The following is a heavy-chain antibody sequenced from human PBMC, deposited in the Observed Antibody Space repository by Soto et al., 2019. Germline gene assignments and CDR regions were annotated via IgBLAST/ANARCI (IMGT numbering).Heavy chain of an antibody. CDR3: ASLSLAMVRGVTPLGAFDI. D-gene: IGHD3-10*01. CDR1: GGTFSSYT. CDR2: IIPILGIA. V-gene: IGHV1-69*02. Sequence: GASVKVSCKASGGTFSSYTISWVRQAPGQGLEWMGRIIPILGIANYAQKFQGRVTITADKSTSTAYMELSSLRSEDTAVYYCASLSLAMVRGVTPLGAFDIWGQGTMVTVSS. J-gene: IGHJ3*02.